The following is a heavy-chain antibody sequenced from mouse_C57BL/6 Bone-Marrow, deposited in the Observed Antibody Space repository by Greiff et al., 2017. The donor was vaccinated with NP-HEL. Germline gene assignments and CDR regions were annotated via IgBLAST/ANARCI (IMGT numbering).Heavy chain of an antibody. CDR1: GYTFTDYE. Sequence: VQLQQSGAELVRPGASVTLSCKASGYTFTDYEMHWVKQTPVHGLEWIGAIDPETGGTAYNQKFKGKAILTADKSSSTAYMELRSLTSEDSAVYYCTRRRVSNYLFDYWGQGTTLTVSS. J-gene: IGHJ2*01. CDR3: TRRRVSNYLFDY. CDR2: IDPETGGT. V-gene: IGHV1-15*01. D-gene: IGHD2-5*01.